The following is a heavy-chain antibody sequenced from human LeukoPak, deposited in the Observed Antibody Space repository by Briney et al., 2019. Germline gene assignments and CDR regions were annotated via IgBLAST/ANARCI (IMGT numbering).Heavy chain of an antibody. D-gene: IGHD3-22*01. Sequence: SETLSLTCTVSGGSISSYYWSWIRRPPGKGLEWIGYIYYSGSTNYNPSLKSRVTISVDTSKNQFSLKLSSVTAADTAVYYCARSMAPYYYDSGGYLGYWGQGTLVTVSS. CDR2: IYYSGST. CDR1: GGSISSYY. J-gene: IGHJ4*02. V-gene: IGHV4-59*01. CDR3: ARSMAPYYYDSGGYLGY.